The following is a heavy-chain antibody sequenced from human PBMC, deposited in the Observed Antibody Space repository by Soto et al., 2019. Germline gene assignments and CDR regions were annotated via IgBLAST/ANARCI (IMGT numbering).Heavy chain of an antibody. CDR2: IYYSGST. Sequence: LTCTVSGCSISSSSYYWGWIRQPPGKGLEWIGSIYYSGSTYYNPSLKSRVTISVDTSKNQFSLKLSSVTAADTAVYYCARLRGYYVLDYWGQGTLVTVSS. CDR3: ARLRGYYVLDY. D-gene: IGHD1-26*01. J-gene: IGHJ4*02. CDR1: GCSISSSSYY. V-gene: IGHV4-39*01.